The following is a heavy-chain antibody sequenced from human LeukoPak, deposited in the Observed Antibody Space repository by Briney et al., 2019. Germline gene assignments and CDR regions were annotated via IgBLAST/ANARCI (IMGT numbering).Heavy chain of an antibody. D-gene: IGHD2-2*01. Sequence: GASVKVSCKTSGYRFTSYDISWARQATGQGLQWMGRMTPSSGSAEYAQRFQGRVTLTRDTASGTAYLELSSLRSEDTAVYYCARAGCSSTSCYRSWFDPWGQGSLVTVSS. V-gene: IGHV1-8*01. CDR2: MTPSSGSA. CDR3: ARAGCSSTSCYRSWFDP. CDR1: GYRFTSYD. J-gene: IGHJ5*02.